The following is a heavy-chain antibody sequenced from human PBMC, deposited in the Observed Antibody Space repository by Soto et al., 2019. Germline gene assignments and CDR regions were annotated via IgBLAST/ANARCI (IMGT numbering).Heavy chain of an antibody. V-gene: IGHV4-59*01. CDR2: VYYTGNT. CDR3: ARDFAGRGPFDP. D-gene: IGHD1-26*01. CDR1: NVSISSSY. J-gene: IGHJ5*01. Sequence: ETLSLTCSVSNVSISSSYWNWIRQPPGKGLEWIGFVYYTGNTRYNPSLKSRVTISVDTSRNEFSLRLTSVTTADTAFYFCARDFAGRGPFDPWGPGTLVTVSS.